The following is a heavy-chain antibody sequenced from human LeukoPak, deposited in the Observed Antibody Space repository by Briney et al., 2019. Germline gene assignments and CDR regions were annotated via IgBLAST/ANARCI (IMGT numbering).Heavy chain of an antibody. CDR3: ASSWYRAYYFDY. Sequence: SETLSLTCTVSGGSISSGDYYWSWIRQPPGKGLEWIGYTYYSGSTYYNPSLKSRVTISVDTSKNQFSLKLSSVTAADTAVYYCASSWYRAYYFDYWGQGTLVTVSS. CDR1: GGSISSGDYY. J-gene: IGHJ4*02. V-gene: IGHV4-30-4*01. CDR2: TYYSGST. D-gene: IGHD6-13*01.